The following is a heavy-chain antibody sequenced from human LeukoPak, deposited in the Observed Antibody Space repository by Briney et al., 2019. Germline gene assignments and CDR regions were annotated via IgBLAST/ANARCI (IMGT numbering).Heavy chain of an antibody. D-gene: IGHD6-19*01. CDR3: ATATSSGWYGPFDY. CDR1: GFTFSSYA. CDR2: ISYDGSNK. J-gene: IGHJ4*02. V-gene: IGHV3-30-3*01. Sequence: GGSLRLSCEASGFTFSSYAMHWVRQAPGKGLEWVAVISYDGSNKYYADSVKGRFTISRDNSKNTLYLQMNSLRAEDTAVYYCATATSSGWYGPFDYWGQGTLVTVSS.